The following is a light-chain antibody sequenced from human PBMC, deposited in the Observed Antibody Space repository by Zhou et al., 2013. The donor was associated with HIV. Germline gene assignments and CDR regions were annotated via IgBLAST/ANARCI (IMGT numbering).Light chain of an antibody. Sequence: IQLTQSPSSLSASVGDRVTITCRASQGISSALAWYQQKPGKAPKLLIYAASTLQSGVPSRFSGSGSGTDFTLTISSLQPEDVATYFCLQHNSLPQTFGQGTKVEIK. CDR1: QGISSA. V-gene: IGKV1-27*01. J-gene: IGKJ1*01. CDR3: LQHNSLPQT. CDR2: AAS.